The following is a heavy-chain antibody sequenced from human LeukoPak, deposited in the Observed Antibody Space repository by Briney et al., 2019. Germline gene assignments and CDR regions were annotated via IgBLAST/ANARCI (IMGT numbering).Heavy chain of an antibody. CDR3: AISSSARGGFDY. J-gene: IGHJ4*02. CDR1: GFIVSGDF. CDR2: IYSDGST. V-gene: IGHV3-53*01. Sequence: GGSLRLSCAASGFIVSGDFMSWVRQAPGKGLEWVSVIYSDGSTYYADSVKGRFTISRDNAENSLYLQMNSLRVEDTAVYYCAISSSARGGFDYWGQGTLVTVSS. D-gene: IGHD6-19*01.